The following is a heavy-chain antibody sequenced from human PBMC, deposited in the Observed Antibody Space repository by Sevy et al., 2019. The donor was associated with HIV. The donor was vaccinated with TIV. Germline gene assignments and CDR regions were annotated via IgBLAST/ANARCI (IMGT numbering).Heavy chain of an antibody. D-gene: IGHD3-16*01. CDR2: ISGSGGAT. Sequence: GGSLRLSCAASGFTFARYAMNWVRQAPGKGLEWVSAISGSGGATYYAESVEGRFTISRDNSRETVYVQMNSLRVEDTAVYYCAKGDRTFYGMDVWGQGTTVTVSS. V-gene: IGHV3-23*01. CDR3: AKGDRTFYGMDV. J-gene: IGHJ6*02. CDR1: GFTFARYA.